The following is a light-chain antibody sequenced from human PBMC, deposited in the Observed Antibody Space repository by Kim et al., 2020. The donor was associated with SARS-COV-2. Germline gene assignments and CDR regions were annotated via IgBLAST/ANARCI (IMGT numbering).Light chain of an antibody. V-gene: IGKV3-20*01. CDR3: HHLSSSPYYS. CDR2: ATS. Sequence: SPGERATLSCRASPSMSAGYLTWYQQKPGQAPRLLMYATSTRATGIPDRFTGSKSGTDFILTINRLEPEDSAFYYCHHLSSSPYYSFGQGTKLEI. J-gene: IGKJ2*03. CDR1: PSMSAGY.